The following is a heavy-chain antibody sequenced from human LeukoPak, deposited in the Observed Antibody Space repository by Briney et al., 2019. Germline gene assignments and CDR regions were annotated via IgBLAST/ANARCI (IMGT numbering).Heavy chain of an antibody. CDR1: GFTFSSYA. V-gene: IGHV3-23*01. Sequence: GGSLRLSCAASGFTFSSYAMSWVRQAPGKGLEWVSAISGSGGSTYYADSVKGRFTISRDNFKNTLYLQMNSLRAEDTAVYYCAKPSSQWLVQLFDYWGQGTLVTVSS. CDR3: AKPSSQWLVQLFDY. J-gene: IGHJ4*02. D-gene: IGHD6-19*01. CDR2: ISGSGGST.